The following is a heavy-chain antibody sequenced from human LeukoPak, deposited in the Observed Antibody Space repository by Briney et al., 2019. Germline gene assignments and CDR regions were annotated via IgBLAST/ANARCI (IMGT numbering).Heavy chain of an antibody. CDR1: GGTFSSYA. Sequence: SVKVSCKASGGTFSSYAISWVRQAPGQGLEWMGGIIPIFGTANYAQKFQGRVTITADKSTSTAYMELSSLRSEDTAVYYCAREDSGRGAFEIWGQGTMVTVSS. V-gene: IGHV1-69*06. D-gene: IGHD3-10*01. J-gene: IGHJ3*02. CDR2: IIPIFGTA. CDR3: AREDSGRGAFEI.